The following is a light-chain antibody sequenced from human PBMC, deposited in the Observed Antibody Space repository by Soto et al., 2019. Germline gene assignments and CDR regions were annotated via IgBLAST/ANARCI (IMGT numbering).Light chain of an antibody. V-gene: IGLV6-57*01. CDR3: QSFDSSDQV. Sequence: NFMLTQPHSVSESPGKTVTISCTRSGGSIASNYVQWYQQRPGSSPTTVIYEDNQRPSGVPDRFSGSIDSSSNSASLTISGLKTEDEADYYCQSFDSSDQVFGGGTQLTVL. CDR1: GGSIASNY. J-gene: IGLJ7*01. CDR2: EDN.